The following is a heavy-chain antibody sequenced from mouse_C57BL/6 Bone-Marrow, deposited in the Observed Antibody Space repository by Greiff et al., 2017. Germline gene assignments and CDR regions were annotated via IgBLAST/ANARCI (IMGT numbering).Heavy chain of an antibody. CDR2: INPSNGGT. CDR3: ARSDY. CDR1: GYTFTSYW. V-gene: IGHV1-53*01. Sequence: QVHVKQPGTELVKPGASVKLSCKASGYTFTSYWMHWVKQRPGQGLEWIGNINPSNGGTNYNETFKSKDTLTVDNASSTAYMQHSSLTSEDAAVFYCARSDYWGQGTTLTVSA. J-gene: IGHJ2*01.